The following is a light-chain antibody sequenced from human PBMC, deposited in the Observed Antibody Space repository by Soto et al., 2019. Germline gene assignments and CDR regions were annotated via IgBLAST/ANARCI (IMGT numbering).Light chain of an antibody. CDR1: QSVSSY. Sequence: EIVMTQSPATLSVSLGDRATLSCRASQSVSSYLAWYQQKPGQAPRLLIYGASTRATGIPARFSGSGSETDFTLTISSLQSEDFALYYCQQYNDWPLTFGQGTKVEV. J-gene: IGKJ1*01. V-gene: IGKV3-15*01. CDR3: QQYNDWPLT. CDR2: GAS.